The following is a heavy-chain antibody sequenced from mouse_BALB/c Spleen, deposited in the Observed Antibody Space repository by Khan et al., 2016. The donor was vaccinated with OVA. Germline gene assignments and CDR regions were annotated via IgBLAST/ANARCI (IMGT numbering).Heavy chain of an antibody. CDR2: INYSGSA. CDR1: GYSITSDYA. V-gene: IGHV3-2*02. J-gene: IGHJ4*01. D-gene: IGHD2-3*01. Sequence: EVELVESGPGLVKPSQSLSLTCTVTGYSITSDYAWNWIRQFPGNKLEWMGYINYSGSANYNPALKSRLSITRATSKNQFFLLLNSVPTADTATDYCARDGSRYNYAMDYWGQGTSVTVSS. CDR3: ARDGSRYNYAMDY.